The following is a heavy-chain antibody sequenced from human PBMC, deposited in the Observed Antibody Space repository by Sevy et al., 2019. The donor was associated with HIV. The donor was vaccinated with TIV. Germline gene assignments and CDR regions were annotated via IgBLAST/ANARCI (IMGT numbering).Heavy chain of an antibody. CDR2: ISGSDNTV. CDR3: ARDRGRGYSYGYFDY. V-gene: IGHV3-11*04. Sequence: GGSLRLSCAASGFTFSDYYMSWIRQAPGKGLEWVSYISGSDNTVYYAGSLKGRFTISRDNAKNSVYLQRNSLRDEDTAVYYCARDRGRGYSYGYFDYWGQGTLVTVSS. D-gene: IGHD5-18*01. J-gene: IGHJ4*02. CDR1: GFTFSDYY.